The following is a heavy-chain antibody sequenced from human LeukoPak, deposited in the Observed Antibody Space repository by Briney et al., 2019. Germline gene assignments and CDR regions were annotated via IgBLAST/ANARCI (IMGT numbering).Heavy chain of an antibody. J-gene: IGHJ4*02. Sequence: GGSLRLSCVASGFTFSDYYMSWIRQAPGKGLEWVSYISSSGSTIYYADSVKGRFTISRDNAKNSLYLQINSLRAEDTAVYYCAGYCSGGNCYRRSDYWGQGTLVTVPS. D-gene: IGHD2-15*01. CDR3: AGYCSGGNCYRRSDY. V-gene: IGHV3-11*01. CDR2: ISSSGSTI. CDR1: GFTFSDYY.